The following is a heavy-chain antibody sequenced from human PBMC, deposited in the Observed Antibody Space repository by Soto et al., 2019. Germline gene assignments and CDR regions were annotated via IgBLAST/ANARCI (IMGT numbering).Heavy chain of an antibody. Sequence: QVQLVQSGAEVKKPGSSVKVSCKASGGTFSSYAISWVRQAPGQGLEWMGGIIPNFGTANSAQKFHGRVTITADESTRTAYMELSSLRSEDTAVYYCARGITGTVSYYYGMDVWGQGTTVTVSS. V-gene: IGHV1-69*12. D-gene: IGHD1-20*01. J-gene: IGHJ6*02. CDR3: ARGITGTVSYYYGMDV. CDR2: IIPNFGTA. CDR1: GGTFSSYA.